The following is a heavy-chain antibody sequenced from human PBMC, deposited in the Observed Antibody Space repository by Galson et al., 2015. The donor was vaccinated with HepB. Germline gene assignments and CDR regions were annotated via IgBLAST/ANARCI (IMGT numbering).Heavy chain of an antibody. CDR1: GGTFSRHP. V-gene: IGHV1-69*13. J-gene: IGHJ6*03. CDR3: AKRTRGSVDFYYYMDV. Sequence: SVKVSCKASGGTFSRHPISWARQAPGQGLEWMGGIIPFFNTANYAQKFQGRVTITADESTSTAYMELRSLRSEDTAVYYCAKRTRGSVDFYYYMDVWGKGTTVIVSS. D-gene: IGHD3-10*01. CDR2: IIPFFNTA.